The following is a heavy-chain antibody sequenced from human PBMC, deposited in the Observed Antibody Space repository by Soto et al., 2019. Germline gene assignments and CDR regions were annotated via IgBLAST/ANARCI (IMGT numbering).Heavy chain of an antibody. D-gene: IGHD3-22*01. CDR2: IYYSGST. CDR3: ASTRYDSSGYLRFDY. CDR1: GRSISSGGYY. V-gene: IGHV4-31*03. Sequence: QVQLQESGPGLVKPSQTLSLTCTVSGRSISSGGYYWSWIRQHPGKCLEWIGYIYYSGSTYYNPSIKSRVTISVDTSKNQFSLKLSSVTAADTAVYYCASTRYDSSGYLRFDYWGQGTLVTVSS. J-gene: IGHJ4*02.